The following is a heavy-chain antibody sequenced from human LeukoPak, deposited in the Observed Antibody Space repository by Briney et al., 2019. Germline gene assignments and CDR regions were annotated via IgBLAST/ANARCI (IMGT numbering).Heavy chain of an antibody. CDR3: ARDVPYFDY. Sequence: SETLSLPCTVSGGSISSYYWSWPRQPPGKGLEWIEYIYDGGSTNYNPSLKSRVTISVDTSKNQFSLKLSSVTAADTAVYYCARDVPYFDYWGQGTLVTVSS. D-gene: IGHD2-2*01. CDR2: IYDGGST. V-gene: IGHV4-59*01. J-gene: IGHJ4*02. CDR1: GGSISSYY.